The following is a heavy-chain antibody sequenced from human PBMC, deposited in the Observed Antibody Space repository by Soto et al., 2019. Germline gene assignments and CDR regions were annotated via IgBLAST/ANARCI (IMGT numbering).Heavy chain of an antibody. J-gene: IGHJ6*02. CDR3: ARFRWGWPYGRDV. Sequence: QVQLQESGPGLVKPSETLSLTCTVSGDSISTYYWSWIRQPPGKGLEWIGYIYYSGSTNYNPSLKSRVTISVDTSKNQVYLKLSSVTAADTAVYYCARFRWGWPYGRDVWGQGTTVTVFS. CDR1: GDSISTYY. CDR2: IYYSGST. D-gene: IGHD2-21*01. V-gene: IGHV4-59*01.